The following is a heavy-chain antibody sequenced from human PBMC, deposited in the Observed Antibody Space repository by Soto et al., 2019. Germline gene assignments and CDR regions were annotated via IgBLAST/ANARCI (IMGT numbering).Heavy chain of an antibody. CDR3: AILINAAFDF. CDR1: GDSVSSGSSH. CDR2: IYSSGST. Sequence: ASETLSLTCTVSGDSVSSGSSHWNWIRQPPGKGLEWIGYIYSSGSTRYNPSLKNRVTISVDTSKNHFSLKLRSVTVADTAVYYCAILINAAFDFWGQGTLVTVSS. D-gene: IGHD3-10*01. J-gene: IGHJ4*02. V-gene: IGHV4-61*01.